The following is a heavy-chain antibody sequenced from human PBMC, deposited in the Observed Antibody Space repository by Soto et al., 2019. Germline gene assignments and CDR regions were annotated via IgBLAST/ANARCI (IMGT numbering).Heavy chain of an antibody. CDR2: IYSGGST. CDR3: ATHYDFWKGNWFDP. D-gene: IGHD3-3*01. V-gene: IGHV3-53*04. CDR1: GFTVSSNY. J-gene: IGHJ5*02. Sequence: EVQLVESGGGLVQPGGSMRLSCAASGFTVSSNYMSWVRQAPGKGLEWVSVIYSGGSTYYADSVKGRFTISRHNSKNTLYLQMNSLRAEDTAVYYCATHYDFWKGNWFDPWGQGTLVTVSS.